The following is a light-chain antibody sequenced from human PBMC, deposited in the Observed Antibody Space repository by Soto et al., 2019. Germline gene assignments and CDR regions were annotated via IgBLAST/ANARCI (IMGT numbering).Light chain of an antibody. CDR1: QSVSTY. J-gene: IGKJ5*01. CDR3: HQRNT. V-gene: IGKV3-11*01. Sequence: VLTPSPVTLSLSPGDRATLACRASQSVSTYLAWYRQVPGQPPRRLIYDTTNRAAGIPPRFSGSRSGTDFTLTISSVEPEDFALYYCHQRNTFGQGTRLEIK. CDR2: DTT.